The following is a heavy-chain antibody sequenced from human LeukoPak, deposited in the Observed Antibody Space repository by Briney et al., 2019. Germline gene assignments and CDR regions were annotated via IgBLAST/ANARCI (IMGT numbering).Heavy chain of an antibody. CDR3: ARQRSGSYYTRGYFQH. D-gene: IGHD3-10*01. CDR1: GYTFTSYA. V-gene: IGHV1-3*01. J-gene: IGHJ1*01. CDR2: INAGNGNT. Sequence: GASVKVSCKASGYTFTSYAMHWVRQAPGQRLEWMGWINAGNGNTKYSQKFQGRVTMTTDTSTSTAYMELRSLRSDDTAVYYCARQRSGSYYTRGYFQHWGQGTLVTVSS.